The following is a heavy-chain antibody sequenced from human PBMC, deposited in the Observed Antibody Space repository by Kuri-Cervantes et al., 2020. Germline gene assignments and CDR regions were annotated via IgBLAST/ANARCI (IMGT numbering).Heavy chain of an antibody. D-gene: IGHD3-10*01. CDR1: GFTFSSYS. CDR3: AKDGWFGDLGD. Sequence: GESLKISCAASGFTFSSYSMNWVRQAPGKGLEWVSAIRGSGGSTYYADSVKGRFTISRDNSKNTLYLQMNSLRAEDTAVYYCAKDGWFGDLGDWGQGTLVTVSS. J-gene: IGHJ4*02. CDR2: IRGSGGST. V-gene: IGHV3-23*01.